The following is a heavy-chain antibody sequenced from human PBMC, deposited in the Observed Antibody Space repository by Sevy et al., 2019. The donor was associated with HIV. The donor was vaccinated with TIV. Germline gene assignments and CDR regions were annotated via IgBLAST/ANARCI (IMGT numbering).Heavy chain of an antibody. Sequence: GGSLRLSCAASGFTFRNDGMHWVRQAPGKGLEWEAVIWYDGSNKEYADSVKGRFTISRDNSKNTLYLEMNSLRAEDTAVYYCARVPGYNYLFYYFDDWGQGTLVTVSS. J-gene: IGHJ4*02. D-gene: IGHD5-18*01. CDR2: IWYDGSNK. V-gene: IGHV3-33*01. CDR1: GFTFRNDG. CDR3: ARVPGYNYLFYYFDD.